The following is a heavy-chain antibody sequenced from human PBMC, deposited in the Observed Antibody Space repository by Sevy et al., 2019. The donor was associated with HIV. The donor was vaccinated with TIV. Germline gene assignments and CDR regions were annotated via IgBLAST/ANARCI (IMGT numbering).Heavy chain of an antibody. CDR3: ARESYDVGTGPVDYDYGMDV. D-gene: IGHD3-3*01. Sequence: ASVKVSCKASGYTFSDSGYYVHWVRQAPGQGLEWMGWINPKSGATNYAQKFQGRVTMTRDTSVSTANMELSRLTSDDTAVYYCARESYDVGTGPVDYDYGMDVWGQGTTVTVSS. CDR2: INPKSGAT. CDR1: GYTFSDSGYY. J-gene: IGHJ6*02. V-gene: IGHV1-2*02.